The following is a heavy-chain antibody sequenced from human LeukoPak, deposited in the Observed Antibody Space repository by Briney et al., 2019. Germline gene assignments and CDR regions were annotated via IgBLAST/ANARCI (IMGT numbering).Heavy chain of an antibody. CDR3: AQTHYDFWSGYYTVWFDP. CDR1: GGTFSSYA. Sequence: ASVKVSCKASGGTFSSYAISWVRQAPGQGLEWMGRIIPIFGTANYAQKFQGRVTITTDESTSTAYMELSSLRSEDTAVYYCAQTHYDFWSGYYTVWFDPWGQGTLVTVSS. V-gene: IGHV1-69*05. J-gene: IGHJ5*02. CDR2: IIPIFGTA. D-gene: IGHD3-3*01.